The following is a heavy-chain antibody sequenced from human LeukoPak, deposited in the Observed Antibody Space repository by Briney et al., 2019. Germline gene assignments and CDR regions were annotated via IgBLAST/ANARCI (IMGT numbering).Heavy chain of an antibody. J-gene: IGHJ6*02. V-gene: IGHV1-69*13. D-gene: IGHD4-17*01. CDR2: IIPILGTA. Sequence: SVKVSCKASGGTFSSYAISWVRQAPGQGLEWMGGIIPILGTANYAQKFQGRVTITADESTSTAYMELSSLRSEDTAVYYCARATVTTNPYYYYGMDVWGQGTTVTVSS. CDR3: ARATVTTNPYYYYGMDV. CDR1: GGTFSSYA.